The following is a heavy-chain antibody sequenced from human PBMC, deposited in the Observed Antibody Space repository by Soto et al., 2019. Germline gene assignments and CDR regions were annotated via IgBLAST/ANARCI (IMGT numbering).Heavy chain of an antibody. CDR2: IYYSGST. CDR1: GGSVSSGGYY. D-gene: IGHD6-13*01. CDR3: ARAPYSSSWLPAYYCEY. V-gene: IGHV4-31*02. J-gene: IGHJ4*02. Sequence: TLSLTSTVSGGSVSSGGYYWSWIHQHPGKGLEWIGYIYYSGSTYYNPSLKSRVTISVDTSKNQFSLKLSSVTAADTAVYYCARAPYSSSWLPAYYCEYWGQGNMVRVSS.